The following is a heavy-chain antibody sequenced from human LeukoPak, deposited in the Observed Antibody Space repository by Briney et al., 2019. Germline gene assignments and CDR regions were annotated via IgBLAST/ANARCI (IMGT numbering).Heavy chain of an antibody. Sequence: GGSPRLSCAASRFTFSTYIMNWVRHSPGKGLEWVSYISSSGSTIYYADSVKGRFTISRDNAKNSLYLQMNSLRVEDTAVYYCARVGPDRQLVNAFDIWGQGTMVTVSS. D-gene: IGHD6-13*01. CDR3: ARVGPDRQLVNAFDI. CDR1: RFTFSTYI. CDR2: ISSSGSTI. J-gene: IGHJ3*02. V-gene: IGHV3-48*01.